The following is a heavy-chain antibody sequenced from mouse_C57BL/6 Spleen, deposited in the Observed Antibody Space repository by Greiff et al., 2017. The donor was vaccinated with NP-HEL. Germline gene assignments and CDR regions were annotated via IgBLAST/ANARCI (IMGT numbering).Heavy chain of an antibody. J-gene: IGHJ2*01. Sequence: EVQLQQSGPELVKPGASVKISCKASGYTFTDYYMNWVKQSHGKSLEWIGDINPNNGGTSYNQKFKGKATLTVDKSSSTAYMELRSLTSEDSAVYYCARSIITTVDVYFDYWGQGTTLTVSS. D-gene: IGHD1-1*01. CDR1: GYTFTDYY. CDR2: INPNNGGT. V-gene: IGHV1-26*01. CDR3: ARSIITTVDVYFDY.